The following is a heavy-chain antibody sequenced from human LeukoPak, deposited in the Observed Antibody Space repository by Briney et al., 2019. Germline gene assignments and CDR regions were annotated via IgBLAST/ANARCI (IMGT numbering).Heavy chain of an antibody. CDR3: VRDRNWAFDY. D-gene: IGHD7-27*01. J-gene: IGHJ4*02. CDR2: ISTKSKTI. V-gene: IGHV3-48*01. CDR1: GFTFNIFT. Sequence: GGSLRLFCAASGFTFNIFTMNWVRQAPGKGLEWISYISTKSKTIYYADSVKGRFTISRDNAKNSLHLQMNNLRAEDTALYYCVRDRNWAFDYWGQGTLVTVPS.